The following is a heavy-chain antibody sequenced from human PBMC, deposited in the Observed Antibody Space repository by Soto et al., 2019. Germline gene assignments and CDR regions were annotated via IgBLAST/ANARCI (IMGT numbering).Heavy chain of an antibody. V-gene: IGHV3-30*18. CDR2: ISYDGSNK. Sequence: GGSLRLSCAASGFTFSSYGMHWVRQAPGKGLEWVAVISYDGSNKYYADSVKGRFTISRDNSKNTLYLQMNSLRAEDTAVYYCAKAAGDSSGYHFDYWGQGTLVTVYS. D-gene: IGHD3-22*01. J-gene: IGHJ4*02. CDR1: GFTFSSYG. CDR3: AKAAGDSSGYHFDY.